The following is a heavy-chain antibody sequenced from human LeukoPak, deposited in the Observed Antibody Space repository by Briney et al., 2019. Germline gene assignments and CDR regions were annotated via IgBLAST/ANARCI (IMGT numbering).Heavy chain of an antibody. CDR3: ARDIVVVVAATGDY. D-gene: IGHD2-15*01. CDR1: GFTVSSNY. Sequence: GGSLRLSCAASGFTVSSNYMSWVRQAPGKGLEWVSAISGSGGSTYYADSVKGRFTISRDNSKNTLYLQMNSLRAEDTAVYYCARDIVVVVAATGDYWGQGTLVTVSS. CDR2: ISGSGGST. V-gene: IGHV3-23*01. J-gene: IGHJ4*02.